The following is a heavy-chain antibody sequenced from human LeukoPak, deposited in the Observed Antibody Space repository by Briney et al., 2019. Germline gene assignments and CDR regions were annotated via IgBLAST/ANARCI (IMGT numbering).Heavy chain of an antibody. D-gene: IGHD3-10*01. J-gene: IGHJ5*02. Sequence: SVKVSCKASGGTFSSYAISWVRQAPGQGLEWMGGIIPIFGTANYAQKFQGRVTITTDESTSTAYMELSSLRSEDTAVYYCTRALGYYYGSGSYGNWFDPWGQGTLVAVSS. CDR1: GGTFSSYA. V-gene: IGHV1-69*05. CDR3: TRALGYYYGSGSYGNWFDP. CDR2: IIPIFGTA.